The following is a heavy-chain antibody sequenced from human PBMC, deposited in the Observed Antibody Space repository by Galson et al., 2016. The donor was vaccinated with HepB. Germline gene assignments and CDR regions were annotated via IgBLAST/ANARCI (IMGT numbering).Heavy chain of an antibody. CDR1: GGSISSGGYS. CDR3: VAVAVRGYYYGMDV. CDR2: IYYSRST. D-gene: IGHD6-19*01. V-gene: IGHV4-31*03. J-gene: IGHJ6*02. Sequence: TLSLTCTVSGGSISSGGYSWGWIRQHPGRGLEWIGYIYYSRSTFYNPSLKSRVTISVDTSKNHFSLKLSSVTAADTAVYYCVAVAVRGYYYGMDVWGQGTTVTVSS.